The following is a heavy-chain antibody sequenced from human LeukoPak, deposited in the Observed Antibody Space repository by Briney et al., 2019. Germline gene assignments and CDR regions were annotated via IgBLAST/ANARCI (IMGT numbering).Heavy chain of an antibody. V-gene: IGHV3-11*04. CDR1: GFTFSDYY. CDR3: ARDRRWGQLPAWDYFDY. CDR2: ISSSGSTI. J-gene: IGHJ4*02. Sequence: GGSLRLSCAASGFTFSDYYMSWIRQAPGKGLEWVSYISSSGSTIYYADSVKGRFTISRDNAKNSLYLQMNSLRAEDTAVYYCARDRRWGQLPAWDYFDYWGQGTLVTVSS. D-gene: IGHD6-6*01.